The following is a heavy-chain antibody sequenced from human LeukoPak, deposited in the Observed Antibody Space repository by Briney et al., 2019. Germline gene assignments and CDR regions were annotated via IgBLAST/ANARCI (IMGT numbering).Heavy chain of an antibody. J-gene: IGHJ4*02. V-gene: IGHV3-23*01. CDR3: AKDDGDSNGSHDS. D-gene: IGHD5-12*01. Sequence: PGGSLRLSCAASGFTFNSYAMSWVSQAPGKGLEWVSGISGSDGRTYYADSVKGRFTISRDNSKNTLYLQINTLRAEDTAVYYCAKDDGDSNGSHDSSGQGTLVTVSS. CDR2: ISGSDGRT. CDR1: GFTFNSYA.